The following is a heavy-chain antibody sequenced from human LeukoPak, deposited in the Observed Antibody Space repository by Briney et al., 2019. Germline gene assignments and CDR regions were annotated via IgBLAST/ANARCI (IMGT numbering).Heavy chain of an antibody. CDR3: ARDSASYDSSGYYYWDYYYGMDV. D-gene: IGHD3-22*01. V-gene: IGHV4-4*07. Sequence: SETLSLTCTVSGGSISSYYWSWIRQPAGKGLEWIGRIYTSGSTNYNPSLKSRVTMSVDTSKNQFSLKLSSVTAADTAVYYCARDSASYDSSGYYYWDYYYGMDVWGQGTTVTVSS. J-gene: IGHJ6*02. CDR2: IYTSGST. CDR1: GGSISSYY.